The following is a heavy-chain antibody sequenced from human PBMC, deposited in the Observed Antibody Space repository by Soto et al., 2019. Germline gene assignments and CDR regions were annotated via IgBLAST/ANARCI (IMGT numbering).Heavy chain of an antibody. D-gene: IGHD6-19*01. Sequence: ASAKVSRKASGYTFTSSGLSWVRQPPRERLEWMGWISAYNGNTNYAQKLQGRVTMTTDTSTSTAYMELRSLRSDDTAVYYCARDPGVAVAWSDPSRGMDVWGQGTTVTVSS. CDR2: ISAYNGNT. CDR1: GYTFTSSG. CDR3: ARDPGVAVAWSDPSRGMDV. V-gene: IGHV1-18*01. J-gene: IGHJ6*02.